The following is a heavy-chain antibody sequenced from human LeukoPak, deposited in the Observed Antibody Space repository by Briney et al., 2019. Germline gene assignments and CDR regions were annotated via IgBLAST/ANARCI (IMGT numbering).Heavy chain of an antibody. D-gene: IGHD6-6*01. CDR2: INHSGST. J-gene: IGHJ5*02. CDR1: GGSFSGYY. CDR3: ARAPGYSSSSGGLDP. V-gene: IGHV4-34*01. Sequence: SEALSLTCAVYGGSFSGYYWSWIRQPPGKGLEWIGEINHSGSTNYNPSLKSRVTISVDTSKNQFSLKLSSVTAADTAVYYCARAPGYSSSSGGLDPWGQGTLVTVSS.